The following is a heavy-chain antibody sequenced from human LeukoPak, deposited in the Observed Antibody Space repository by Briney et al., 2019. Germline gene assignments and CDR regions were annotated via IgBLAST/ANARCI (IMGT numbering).Heavy chain of an antibody. J-gene: IGHJ4*02. CDR3: ARDGDGSGVAKY. D-gene: IGHD5-24*01. CDR1: GGSISNDY. CDR2: IFYSGST. Sequence: SETLSLTCTVSGGSISNDYWSWIRQPPGKGLEWIGYIFYSGSTNYNPSLKSRVTMSVDTSKNQFSLRLSSVTAADTAVYYCARDGDGSGVAKYWGQGTLVTVSS. V-gene: IGHV4-59*01.